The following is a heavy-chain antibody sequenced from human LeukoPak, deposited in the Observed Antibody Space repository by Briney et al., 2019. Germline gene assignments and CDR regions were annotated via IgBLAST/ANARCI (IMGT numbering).Heavy chain of an antibody. D-gene: IGHD6-6*01. J-gene: IGHJ6*02. CDR3: AKGSKLAIYGMDV. CDR1: GFTFSSYA. CDR2: ISGSGGST. Sequence: VGSLRLSCAASGFTFSSYAMSWVRQAPVKGLEWVSVISGSGGSTYYVDSVKGRFTISRDNSKNTLYLQMNSLRAEDTAVYYCAKGSKLAIYGMDVWGQGTTVAVSS. V-gene: IGHV3-23*01.